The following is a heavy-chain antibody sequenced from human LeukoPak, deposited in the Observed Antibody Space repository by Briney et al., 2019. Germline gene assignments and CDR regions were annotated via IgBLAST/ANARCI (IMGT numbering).Heavy chain of an antibody. J-gene: IGHJ4*02. D-gene: IGHD1-26*01. CDR2: INHSGST. Sequence: PSETLSLTCAVYGGSFSGYYWSWIRQPPGKGLEWIGEINHSGSTNYNPSLKSRVTISVDTSKNQFSLKLSSVTAADTAVYYCARVVGATIDYWGQGTLVTVSS. CDR3: ARVVGATIDY. V-gene: IGHV4-34*01. CDR1: GGSFSGYY.